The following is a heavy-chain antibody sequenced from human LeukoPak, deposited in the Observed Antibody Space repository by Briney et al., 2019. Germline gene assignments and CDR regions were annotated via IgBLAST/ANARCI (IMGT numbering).Heavy chain of an antibody. Sequence: GGSLRLSCAASGFTVSSNYMSWVRQAPGKGLAWVSVIYSGGSTYYADSVKGRFTISRHNSKNTLYLQMNSLRAEDTAVYYCAREQWLAPYYYYGMDVWGQGTTVTVSS. D-gene: IGHD6-19*01. V-gene: IGHV3-53*04. CDR1: GFTVSSNY. J-gene: IGHJ6*02. CDR2: IYSGGST. CDR3: AREQWLAPYYYYGMDV.